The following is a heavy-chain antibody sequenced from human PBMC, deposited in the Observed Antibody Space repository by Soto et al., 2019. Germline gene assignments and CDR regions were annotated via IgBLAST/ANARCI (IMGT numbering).Heavy chain of an antibody. J-gene: IGHJ4*02. Sequence: EVQLLESGGGLVQPGGSLRLSCAASGFTFSSYAMSWVRQAPGKGLEWVSAISGSGGSTYYADSVKGRFTISRDNSKNTVYLEMNSLRAEDTAVYYCAKDHSSGLPEGYWGQGTLVTVSS. CDR3: AKDHSSGLPEGY. CDR1: GFTFSSYA. D-gene: IGHD6-19*01. CDR2: ISGSGGST. V-gene: IGHV3-23*01.